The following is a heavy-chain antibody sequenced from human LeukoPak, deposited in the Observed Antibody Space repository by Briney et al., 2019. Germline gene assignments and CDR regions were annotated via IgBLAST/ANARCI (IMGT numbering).Heavy chain of an antibody. D-gene: IGHD2-15*01. CDR1: GGSISSGDYY. J-gene: IGHJ5*02. CDR2: IYYSGST. Sequence: PSETLSLTCTVSGGSISSGDYYWSWIRQPPGKGLEWIGYIYYSGSTYYNPSLKSRVTISVDTSKNQFSLKLSSVTAADTAVYYCARVSVGSNNWFDPWGQGTLVTVSS. CDR3: ARVSVGSNNWFDP. V-gene: IGHV4-30-4*01.